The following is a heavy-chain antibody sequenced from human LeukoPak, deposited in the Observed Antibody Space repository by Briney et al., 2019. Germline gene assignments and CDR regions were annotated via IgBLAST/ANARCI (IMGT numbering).Heavy chain of an antibody. CDR1: GGSVSSGSYY. CDR3: ARKENVYYYFDY. J-gene: IGHJ4*02. V-gene: IGHV4-61*01. D-gene: IGHD3-10*01. Sequence: SQTLSLTRTVSGGSVSSGSYYWSWIRQPPGKGLEWIGYIYYSGSTNYNPSLKSRVTISVDTSKNQFSLKLSSVTAVDTAVYYCARKENVYYYFDYWGQGTLVTVSS. CDR2: IYYSGST.